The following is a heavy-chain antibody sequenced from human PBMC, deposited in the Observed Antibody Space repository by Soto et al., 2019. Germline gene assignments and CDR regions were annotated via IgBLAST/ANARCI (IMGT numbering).Heavy chain of an antibody. V-gene: IGHV1-18*01. CDR3: ARDRLRYAREGMDV. Sequence: QVQLVQSGAEVKKPGASVKVSCKASGYTFTSYGISWVRQAPGQGLEWMGWISAYNGNTNYAQNLQGRVTMTTDTSTSTAYMERRSVRFEDAAVYYCARDRLRYAREGMDVWGQGTTVTVSS. CDR2: ISAYNGNT. J-gene: IGHJ6*02. D-gene: IGHD5-12*01. CDR1: GYTFTSYG.